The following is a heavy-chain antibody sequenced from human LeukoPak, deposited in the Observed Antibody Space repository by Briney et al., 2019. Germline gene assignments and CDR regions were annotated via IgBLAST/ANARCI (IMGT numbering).Heavy chain of an antibody. V-gene: IGHV4-34*01. D-gene: IGHD3-10*01. J-gene: IGHJ4*02. Sequence: SETLSLTCAVYGGSFSGYYWSWIRQPPGKGLEWIGSIYYSGSTYYNPSLKSRVTISVDTSKNQFSLKLSSVTAADTAVYYCARESPYYGSGSYIPFDYWGQGTLVTVSS. CDR1: GGSFSGYY. CDR3: ARESPYYGSGSYIPFDY. CDR2: IYYSGST.